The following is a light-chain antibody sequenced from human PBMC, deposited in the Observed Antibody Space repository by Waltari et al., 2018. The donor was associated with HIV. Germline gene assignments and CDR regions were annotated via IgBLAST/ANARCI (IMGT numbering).Light chain of an antibody. CDR1: SSNLRPNT. V-gene: IGLV1-40*01. CDR2: GTS. J-gene: IGLJ1*01. CDR3: QSYDSSLSGSYV. Sequence: QSVLTQPPSASGTPGQRVTIPCSGSSSNLRPNTVHWYQHLPGSAPKLLIYGTSNRPSGVPDRFSGSKSGTSASLAITGLQAEDEADYYCQSYDSSLSGSYVFGTGTKVTVL.